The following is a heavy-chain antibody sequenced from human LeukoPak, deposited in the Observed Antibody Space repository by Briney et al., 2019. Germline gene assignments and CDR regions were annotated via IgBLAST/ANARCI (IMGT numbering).Heavy chain of an antibody. CDR2: ISSSSSYI. CDR3: ARVSIFIKGPFDY. V-gene: IGHV3-21*01. Sequence: PGGSLRLSCAASGFTFSSYSMNWVRQAPGKGLEWVSSISSSSSYIHYADSVKGRFTISRDNAKNSLYLQMNSLRAEDTAVYYCARVSIFIKGPFDYWGQGTLVTVSS. D-gene: IGHD2/OR15-2a*01. CDR1: GFTFSSYS. J-gene: IGHJ4*02.